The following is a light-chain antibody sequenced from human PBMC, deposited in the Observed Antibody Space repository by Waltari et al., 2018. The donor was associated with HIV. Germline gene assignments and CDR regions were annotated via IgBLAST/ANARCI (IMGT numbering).Light chain of an antibody. CDR2: DVS. CDR1: SSNVGTYYY. J-gene: IGLJ1*01. Sequence: QSALTQPRSVSGSPGPSVTISCPCTSSNVGTYYYVSWYKHHPGEAPKVMIYDVSQRPSGVPDRFSGSKSGNTASLTISGLQAEDEADYYCCSYAGSYSFVFGTGTKVTV. V-gene: IGLV2-11*01. CDR3: CSYAGSYSFV.